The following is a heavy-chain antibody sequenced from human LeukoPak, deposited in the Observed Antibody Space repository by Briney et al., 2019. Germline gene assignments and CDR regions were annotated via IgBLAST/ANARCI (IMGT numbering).Heavy chain of an antibody. Sequence: PGGSLRLSCAASGFTFSSYAMHWVRQAPGKGLEYVSAISSNGGSTYYANSVRGRFTISRDNSKNTLYLQMGSLRAEDMAVYYCARDWGVTYVRGLVDYWGQGTLVTVSS. CDR1: GFTFSSYA. J-gene: IGHJ4*02. D-gene: IGHD2-21*02. V-gene: IGHV3-64*01. CDR2: ISSNGGST. CDR3: ARDWGVTYVRGLVDY.